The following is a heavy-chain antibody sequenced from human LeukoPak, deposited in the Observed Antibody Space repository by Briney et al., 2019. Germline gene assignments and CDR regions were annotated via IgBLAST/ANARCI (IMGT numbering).Heavy chain of an antibody. J-gene: IGHJ6*03. CDR1: GGSISSYY. CDR3: ARSGRGWYSDYYYMDV. CDR2: IYTSGST. D-gene: IGHD6-19*01. V-gene: IGHV4-4*07. Sequence: PSETLSLTCTVSGGSISSYYWSWIRQPAGKGLEWIGRIYTSGSTNYNPSLKSRVTMSVDTSKNQFSLKLSSVTAADTAVYYCARSGRGWYSDYYYMDVWGKGTTVTVSS.